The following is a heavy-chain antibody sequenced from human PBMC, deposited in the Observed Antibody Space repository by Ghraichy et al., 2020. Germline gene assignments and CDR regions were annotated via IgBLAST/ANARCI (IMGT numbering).Heavy chain of an antibody. D-gene: IGHD2-15*01. Sequence: ASVKVSCKASGYTFTSYGISWVRQAPGQGLEWMGWISAYNGNTNYAQKLQGRVTMTTDTSTSTAYMELRSLRSDDTAVYYCARVYCSGGSCYSQKFDPWGQGTLVTVSS. V-gene: IGHV1-18*01. J-gene: IGHJ5*02. CDR3: ARVYCSGGSCYSQKFDP. CDR2: ISAYNGNT. CDR1: GYTFTSYG.